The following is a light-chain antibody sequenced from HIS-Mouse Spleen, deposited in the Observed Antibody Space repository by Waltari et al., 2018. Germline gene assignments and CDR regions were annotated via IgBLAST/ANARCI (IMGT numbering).Light chain of an antibody. V-gene: IGLV3-21*03. CDR1: NIGSKS. CDR3: QVWDSSSDHVV. Sequence: SYVLTQPPSVSVAPGKTARITCGGNNIGSKSVHWYQQKPGQAPVLVVYDESDRPSGSPERFAGSNSGNTATLTISRVEAGDEADYYCQVWDSSSDHVVFGGGTKLTVL. CDR2: DES. J-gene: IGLJ2*01.